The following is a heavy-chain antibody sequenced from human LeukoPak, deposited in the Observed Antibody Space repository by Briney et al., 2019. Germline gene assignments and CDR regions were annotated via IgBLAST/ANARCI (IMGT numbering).Heavy chain of an antibody. V-gene: IGHV3-9*01. J-gene: IGHJ4*02. CDR2: ISWNSGSI. CDR1: GFTFDDYA. Sequence: GGSLRLSCAASGFTFDDYAMHWVRQAPGKGLEWVSGISWNSGSIGYADSVKGRFTISRDNAKNSLYLQMNSLRAEDTALYYCAKDSDITMVRGVFDYWGQGTLVTVSS. D-gene: IGHD3-10*01. CDR3: AKDSDITMVRGVFDY.